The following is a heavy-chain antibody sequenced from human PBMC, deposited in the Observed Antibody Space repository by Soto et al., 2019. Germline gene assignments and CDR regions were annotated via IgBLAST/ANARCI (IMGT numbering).Heavy chain of an antibody. J-gene: IGHJ6*02. V-gene: IGHV4-59*13. CDR1: VGSIRSYY. Sequence: SKTLSLTCIVSVGSIRSYYWSWIRQSPEKGLEWIGYFYHSGNSNYNPSLKSRVTISVDTSKNQLSLSLRSVTAADTAVYFCARISSVDPYGYVNGGLDVWGQGTTVTVSS. CDR2: FYHSGNS. CDR3: ARISSVDPYGYVNGGLDV. D-gene: IGHD5-18*01.